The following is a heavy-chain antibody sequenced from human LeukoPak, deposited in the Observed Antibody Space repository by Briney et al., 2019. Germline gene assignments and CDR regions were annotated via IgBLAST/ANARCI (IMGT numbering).Heavy chain of an antibody. D-gene: IGHD4-23*01. CDR3: ATTLLTTVVSRRYYYGMDV. CDR2: IIPILGIA. Sequence: SSVKVSCKASGGTFSSSAISWVRQAPGQGLEWMGRIIPILGIANYAQKFQGRVTITADKSTSTAYMELSSLRSEDTAVYYCATTLLTTVVSRRYYYGMDVWGQGTTVTVSS. V-gene: IGHV1-69*04. J-gene: IGHJ6*02. CDR1: GGTFSSSA.